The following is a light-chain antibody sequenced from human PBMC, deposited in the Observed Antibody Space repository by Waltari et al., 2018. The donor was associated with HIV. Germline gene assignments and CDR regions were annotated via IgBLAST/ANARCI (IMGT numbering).Light chain of an antibody. CDR3: QQYNNWPPWT. CDR2: GVS. V-gene: IGKV3-15*01. CDR1: QSFSSD. J-gene: IGKJ1*01. Sequence: EIVMTQSPATLSVSPGERATLSCRASQSFSSDLAWYQHKPGQAPRLLIYGVSTRATGIPARFSGSGSGTEFTLTISSLQSEDFAVYHCQQYNNWPPWTFGQGTKVEIK.